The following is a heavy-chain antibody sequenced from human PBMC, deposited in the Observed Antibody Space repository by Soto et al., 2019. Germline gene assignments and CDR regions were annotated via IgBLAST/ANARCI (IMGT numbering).Heavy chain of an antibody. D-gene: IGHD2-2*02. V-gene: IGHV4-30-4*08. J-gene: IGHJ5*02. CDR3: ATYRLPEFDP. CDR2: ISDSGST. Sequence: SETLSLTCSVSGASIGSGDDYWTWIRQSPGNGLEWIGYISDSGSTFYNPSLRSRLTIALDTSKNYFSLKLNSVTAAGTGVYDCATYRLPEFDPGGQGIPVTVSS. CDR1: GASIGSGDDY.